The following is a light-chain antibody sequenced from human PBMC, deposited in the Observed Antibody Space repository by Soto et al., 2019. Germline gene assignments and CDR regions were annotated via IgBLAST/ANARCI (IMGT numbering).Light chain of an antibody. J-gene: IGKJ1*01. CDR2: LGS. Sequence: DIVLTQSPLSLSVTPGEPASITCTSSQSLLHTSGDNYLDWYVQRPGQSPQLLIYLGSKRAPGVSDRISGTGSGTRFTLRISRVEAEDVEIYYCMQATKIHRKFGQGTKVDIX. CDR1: QSLLHTSGDNY. CDR3: MQATKIHRK. V-gene: IGKV2-28*01.